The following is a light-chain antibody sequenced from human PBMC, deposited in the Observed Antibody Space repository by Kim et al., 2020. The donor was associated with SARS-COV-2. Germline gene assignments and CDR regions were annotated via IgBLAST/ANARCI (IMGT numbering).Light chain of an antibody. V-gene: IGLV2-14*03. J-gene: IGLJ1*01. CDR2: HVN. Sequence: QSALTQPASVSGSPGQSITISCTGTSSDIGTYTYVSWYQQRPGKVPKLIIFHVNNRPSGVSNRFSGSKSGNTASLTISGLQAEDEADYYCCSYTTDSTYVFGTGTKVTV. CDR3: CSYTTDSTYV. CDR1: SSDIGTYTY.